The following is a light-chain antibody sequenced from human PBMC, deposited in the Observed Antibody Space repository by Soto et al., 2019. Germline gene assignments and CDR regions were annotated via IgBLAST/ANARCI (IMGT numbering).Light chain of an antibody. J-gene: IGKJ4*01. CDR2: GAS. CDR3: QQYRSSPPLT. Sequence: EIVLTQSPGTLSLSPGERATLSCRASQSVTSYLAWYQQKPGQAPRLLIYGASSRATGIPDRFSGSGSGTDFTLTISRLEPEDFAVCYCQQYRSSPPLTFGGGTKVEIK. V-gene: IGKV3-20*01. CDR1: QSVTSY.